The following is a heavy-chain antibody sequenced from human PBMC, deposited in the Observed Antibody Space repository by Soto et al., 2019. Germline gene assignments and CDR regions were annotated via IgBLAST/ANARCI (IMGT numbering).Heavy chain of an antibody. J-gene: IGHJ4*02. D-gene: IGHD2-8*01. CDR1: GYTFNSYA. V-gene: IGHV1-3*01. CDR2: INAGNGNT. Sequence: ASVEVCCKASGYTFNSYALHWLHQATRQRLEWMGWINAGNGNTKYSQKFQGRVTITRDTSASTAYMDLSSLRSEHTAVYYWARSGYGQTILTLDSCGEGTLVTVS. CDR3: ARSGYGQTILTLDS.